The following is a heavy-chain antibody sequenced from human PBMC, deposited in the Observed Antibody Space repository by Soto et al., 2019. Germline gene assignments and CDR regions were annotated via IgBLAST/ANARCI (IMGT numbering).Heavy chain of an antibody. J-gene: IGHJ5*02. D-gene: IGHD6-6*01. CDR1: GFTFSSYA. Sequence: GGSLRLSCAASGFTFSSYAMHWVRQAPGKGLEWVAVISYDGSNKYYADSVKGRFTISRDNSKNTLYLQMNSLRAEDTAVYYCARDAVAARPTNNWFDPWGQGTLVTVSS. V-gene: IGHV3-30-3*01. CDR2: ISYDGSNK. CDR3: ARDAVAARPTNNWFDP.